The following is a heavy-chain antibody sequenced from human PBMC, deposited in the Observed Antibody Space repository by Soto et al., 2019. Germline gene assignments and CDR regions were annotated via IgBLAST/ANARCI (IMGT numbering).Heavy chain of an antibody. J-gene: IGHJ4*02. CDR1: GYTFTAYW. CDR3: AKGSPEYSSSFDY. Sequence: GESLKISCQSFGYTFTAYWIAWVRQMPGKGLEWMGIIFPADSEIRYSPSFRGHVTISADKSISTAYLQMNSLRAEDTAVYYCAKGSPEYSSSFDYWGQGALVTVSS. CDR2: IFPADSEI. D-gene: IGHD6-6*01. V-gene: IGHV5-51*01.